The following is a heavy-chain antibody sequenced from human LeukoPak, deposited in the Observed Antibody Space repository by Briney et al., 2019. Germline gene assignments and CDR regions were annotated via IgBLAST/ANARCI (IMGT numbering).Heavy chain of an antibody. CDR3: ARGDSGYDYGYYYYYMDV. J-gene: IGHJ6*03. CDR2: IYYSGST. D-gene: IGHD5-12*01. Sequence: SETLSLTCTVSGGSISSSSYYWGWIRQPPGKGLERIGSIYYSGSTYYNPSLKSRVTISVDTSKNQFSLKLSSVTAADTAVYYCARGDSGYDYGYYYYYMDVWGKGTTVTVSS. V-gene: IGHV4-39*01. CDR1: GGSISSSSYY.